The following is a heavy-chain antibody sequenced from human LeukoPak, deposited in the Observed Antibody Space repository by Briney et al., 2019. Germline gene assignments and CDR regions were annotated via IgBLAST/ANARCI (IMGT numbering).Heavy chain of an antibody. CDR3: ARGSSGSTYYYMDV. D-gene: IGHD3-22*01. CDR1: GFTFSSYA. Sequence: GGSLRLSCAASGFTFSSYAMTWVRQAPGKGLEWVSSIGGNGVSTYYADSVKGRITIPRDDSKNTLYLQMNSLRAEDTAVYFCARGSSGSTYYYMDVWGKGTTVTVSS. J-gene: IGHJ6*03. V-gene: IGHV3-23*01. CDR2: IGGNGVST.